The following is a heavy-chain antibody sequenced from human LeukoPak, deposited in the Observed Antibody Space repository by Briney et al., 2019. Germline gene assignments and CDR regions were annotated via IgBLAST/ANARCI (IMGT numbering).Heavy chain of an antibody. D-gene: IGHD4-17*01. V-gene: IGHV3-23*01. J-gene: IGHJ4*02. CDR2: ISGSGGDT. Sequence: TGGSLRLSCAASGFTFNNYAICWVRQAPGKGLEWVSAISGSGGDTYYADSVKGRFTISRDNSKNTLYLQMNSLRAEDTAVYYCARDFAGNPHGDLLLWGQGTLVTVSS. CDR3: ARDFAGNPHGDLLL. CDR1: GFTFNNYA.